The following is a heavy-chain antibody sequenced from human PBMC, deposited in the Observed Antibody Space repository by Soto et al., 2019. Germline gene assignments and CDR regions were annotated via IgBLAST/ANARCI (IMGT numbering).Heavy chain of an antibody. J-gene: IGHJ6*02. CDR2: IIPIFGTA. D-gene: IGHD3-3*01. V-gene: IGHV1-69*01. Sequence: QVQLVQSGAEVKKPGSSVKVSCQASEGTFSSYAISWVRQAPGQGLEWMGGIIPIFGTANYAQKFQGRVTITADESTSTAYMELSSLRSEDTAVYYCAREGIFFGVVRHYYYYGMDVWGQGTTVTVSS. CDR3: AREGIFFGVVRHYYYYGMDV. CDR1: EGTFSSYA.